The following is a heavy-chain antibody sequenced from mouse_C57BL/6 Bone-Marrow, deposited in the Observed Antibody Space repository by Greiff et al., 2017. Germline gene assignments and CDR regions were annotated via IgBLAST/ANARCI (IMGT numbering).Heavy chain of an antibody. CDR3: ARQLRQYYFDY. D-gene: IGHD3-2*02. J-gene: IGHJ2*01. Sequence: QVQLQQSGAELVKPGASVKLSCKASGYTFTSYWMHWVKQRPGQGLEWIGMIHPNSGSTNYNEKFKSKATLTVDKSSSTAYMQLSSLTSEDAAVYYCARQLRQYYFDYWGQGTTLTVSS. V-gene: IGHV1-64*01. CDR1: GYTFTSYW. CDR2: IHPNSGST.